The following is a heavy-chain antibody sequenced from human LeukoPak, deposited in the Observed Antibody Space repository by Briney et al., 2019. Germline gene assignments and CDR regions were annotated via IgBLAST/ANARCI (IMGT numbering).Heavy chain of an antibody. Sequence: GRSLRLSCAASGFTFSSYGMHWVRQAPGKGLEWVAVISYDGSNKYYADSVKGRFTISRDNSKNTLYLQMNSLRAEDTAVYYCAKGGSSLSPGYISSWYFDYWGQGTLVTVS. D-gene: IGHD6-13*01. J-gene: IGHJ4*02. CDR3: AKGGSSLSPGYISSWYFDY. V-gene: IGHV3-30*18. CDR2: ISYDGSNK. CDR1: GFTFSSYG.